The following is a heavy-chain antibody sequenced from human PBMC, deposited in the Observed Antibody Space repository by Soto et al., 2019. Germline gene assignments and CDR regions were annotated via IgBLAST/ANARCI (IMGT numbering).Heavy chain of an antibody. CDR2: ISYDGSNK. CDR3: AKRGAYYYYYYGMDV. CDR1: GFTFSNYW. D-gene: IGHD3-10*01. Sequence: GGSLRLSCAASGFTFSNYWMHWVRQAPGKGLEWVAVISYDGSNKYYADSVKGRFTISRDNSKNTLYLQMNSLRAEDTAVYYCAKRGAYYYYYYGMDVWGQGTTVTVSS. J-gene: IGHJ6*02. V-gene: IGHV3-30*18.